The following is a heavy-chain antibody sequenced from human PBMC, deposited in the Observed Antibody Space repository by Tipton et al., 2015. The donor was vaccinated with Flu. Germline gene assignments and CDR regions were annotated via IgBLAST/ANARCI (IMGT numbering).Heavy chain of an antibody. CDR2: ISAYNGNT. CDR3: ARVAGNYYDSSGYYAAFDI. J-gene: IGHJ3*02. D-gene: IGHD3-22*01. Sequence: QVQLVQSGAEVKKPGASVKVSCKASGYTFTSYGISWVRQAPGQGLEWMGWISAYNGNTNYAQKLQGRVTMTTDTSTSTAYMELRSLRSDDTAVYYCARVAGNYYDSSGYYAAFDIWGQGTMVTVSS. CDR1: GYTFTSYG. V-gene: IGHV1-18*01.